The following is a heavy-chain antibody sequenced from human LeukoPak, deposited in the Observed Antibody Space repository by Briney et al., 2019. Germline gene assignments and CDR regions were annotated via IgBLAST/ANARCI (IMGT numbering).Heavy chain of an antibody. CDR1: GGSISNNY. J-gene: IGHJ4*02. Sequence: SETLSLTCAVSGGSISNNYWSWIRQPPGKGLEWIGYISYSGSTNYNPSLKSRVTMSVDTSKNQFSLKLRSVTAADTAVYYCARGGWQHIMHWGQGTLVTVSS. CDR3: ARGGWQHIMH. V-gene: IGHV4-59*01. CDR2: ISYSGST. D-gene: IGHD1-14*01.